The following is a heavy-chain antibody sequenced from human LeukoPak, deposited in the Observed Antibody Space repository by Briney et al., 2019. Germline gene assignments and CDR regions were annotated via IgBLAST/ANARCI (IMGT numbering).Heavy chain of an antibody. V-gene: IGHV1-18*01. D-gene: IGHD5-12*01. CDR3: AGAHVDIVATYLFDY. CDR1: GYTFTSYG. CDR2: ISAYNGNT. Sequence: ASVKVSCKASGYTFTSYGISWVRQAPGQGLEWMGWISAYNGNTNYAQKLQGRVTMTTDTSTSTAYMELRSLRSDDTAVYYCAGAHVDIVATYLFDYWGQGTLVTVSS. J-gene: IGHJ4*02.